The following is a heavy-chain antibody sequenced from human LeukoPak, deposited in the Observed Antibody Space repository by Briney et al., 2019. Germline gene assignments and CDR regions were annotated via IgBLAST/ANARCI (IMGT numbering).Heavy chain of an antibody. CDR2: IYTSGST. CDR3: ARAQSSGSYYMLPPPLSFDY. CDR1: GGSISSYY. Sequence: SETLSLTCTVSGGSISSYYWSWIRQPAGKGLEWIGRIYTSGSTNYNPSLKSRVTMSVDTSKNQFSLKLSSVTAADTAVYYCARAQSSGSYYMLPPPLSFDYWGQRTLVTVSS. D-gene: IGHD3-10*01. J-gene: IGHJ4*02. V-gene: IGHV4-4*07.